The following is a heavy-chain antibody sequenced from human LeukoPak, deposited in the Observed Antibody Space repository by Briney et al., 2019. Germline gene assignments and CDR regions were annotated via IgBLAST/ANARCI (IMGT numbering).Heavy chain of an antibody. Sequence: PSETLSLTCTVSGGSISSSSYYWGWIRQPPGKGLEWIGSIYYSGSTYYNPSLKSRVTISVDTSKNQFSLKLSSVTAADTAVYYCARDRVDTAMVSVDYWGQGTLVTVSS. CDR2: IYYSGST. CDR3: ARDRVDTAMVSVDY. D-gene: IGHD5-18*01. V-gene: IGHV4-39*07. CDR1: GGSISSSSYY. J-gene: IGHJ4*02.